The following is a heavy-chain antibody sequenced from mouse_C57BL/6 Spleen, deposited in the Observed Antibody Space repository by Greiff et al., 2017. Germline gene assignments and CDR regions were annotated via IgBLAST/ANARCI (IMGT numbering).Heavy chain of an antibody. CDR1: GFTFSDYG. CDR3: ARHGYDSALAY. Sequence: DVMLVESGGGLVQPGGSLKLSCAASGFTFSDYGMAWVRQAPRQGPEWVAFISHLAYSIYYADTVTGRFTLSIENAKNTPSLEMSSLRSEDTAMYYCARHGYDSALAYWGQGTLVTVSA. CDR2: ISHLAYSI. J-gene: IGHJ3*01. D-gene: IGHD2-4*01. V-gene: IGHV5-15*01.